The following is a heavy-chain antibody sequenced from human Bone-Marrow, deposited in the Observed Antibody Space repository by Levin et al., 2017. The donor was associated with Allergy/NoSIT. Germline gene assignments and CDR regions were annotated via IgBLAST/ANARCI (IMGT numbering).Heavy chain of an antibody. D-gene: IGHD2-15*01. J-gene: IGHJ4*02. CDR1: SEMFRNYE. V-gene: IGHV3-48*03. CDR3: ADLYCSSGTCFFDY. CDR2: MGARGSL. Sequence: GESLKISCVGSSEMFRNYEMTWVRLVPGKGLEWISYMGARGSLSYADSVKGRFTVSRDNDKNTLFLQMNRLRVDDTALYHCADLYCSSGTCFFDYWGRGTQVTVSS.